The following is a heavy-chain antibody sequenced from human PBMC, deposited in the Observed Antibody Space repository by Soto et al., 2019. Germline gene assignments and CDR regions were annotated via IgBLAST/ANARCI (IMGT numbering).Heavy chain of an antibody. D-gene: IGHD3-16*01. CDR2: LSSDGFGA. CDR3: ARDLGGPDY. Sequence: LRLSCAASGFSLSPYWIHWVRQVPGRGLEWVARLSSDGFGAAYADSVRGRFFISRDIARNTLSLQMNSLRADDTAVYYCARDLGGPDYWGRGTSVTVSS. CDR1: GFSLSPYW. V-gene: IGHV3-74*03. J-gene: IGHJ4*02.